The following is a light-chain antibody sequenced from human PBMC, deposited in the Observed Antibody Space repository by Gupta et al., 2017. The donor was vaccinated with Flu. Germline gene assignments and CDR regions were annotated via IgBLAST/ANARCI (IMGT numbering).Light chain of an antibody. CDR1: QSLLHSNGYNY. CDR2: VAS. J-gene: IGKJ5*01. CDR3: MQALQTPVT. Sequence: DIVMTQSPLSLPVTPGEPASISCRSSQSLLHSNGYNYLDWYLQKPGQSPQLLIYVASKRAYGVPDRFSGSGSGTDFTLKISRGEAEDVGVYYCMQALQTPVTFGQGTRLDIK. V-gene: IGKV2-28*01.